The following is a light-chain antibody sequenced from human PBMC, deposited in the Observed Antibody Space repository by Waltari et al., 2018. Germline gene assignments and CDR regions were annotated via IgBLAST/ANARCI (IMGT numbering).Light chain of an antibody. V-gene: IGKV3-20*01. J-gene: IGKJ1*01. CDR3: QHYVRLPAT. CDR1: QSVSRS. Sequence: EIVLTQSPGTLSLSPGERATLSCRASQSVSRSLTWYQQKPGQAPRLLIYDASSRATGIPDRFSGSWSGTVFSLTISRLQPEDFAVYYCQHYVRLPATFGQGTKVEIK. CDR2: DAS.